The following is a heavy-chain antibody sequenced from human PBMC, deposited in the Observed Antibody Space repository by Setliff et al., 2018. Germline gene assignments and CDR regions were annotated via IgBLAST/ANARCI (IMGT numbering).Heavy chain of an antibody. CDR1: GYTFTSYY. Sequence: ASVKVSCKASGYTFTSYYMHWVRQAPGQGLEWMGIINPSGGSTSYAQKFQGRVTITADESTSTAYMELSSLRSEDTAVYYCASHGGNSLSIYYWGQGTLVTVSS. V-gene: IGHV1-46*01. CDR3: ASHGGNSLSIYY. CDR2: INPSGGST. J-gene: IGHJ4*02. D-gene: IGHD2-21*02.